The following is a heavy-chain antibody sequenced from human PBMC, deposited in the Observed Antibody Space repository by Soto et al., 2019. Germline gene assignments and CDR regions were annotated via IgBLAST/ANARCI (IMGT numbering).Heavy chain of an antibody. CDR3: ARAHYDILTGYYKSMDV. J-gene: IGHJ6*02. V-gene: IGHV5-10-1*01. CDR1: GYSFTSYW. D-gene: IGHD3-9*01. Sequence: PGESLKISCKGSGYSFTSYWISWVRQMPGKGLEWMGRIDPSDSYTNYSPSFQGHVTISADKSISTAYLQWSSLKASDTAMYYCARAHYDILTGYYKSMDVWGQGTTVTV. CDR2: IDPSDSYT.